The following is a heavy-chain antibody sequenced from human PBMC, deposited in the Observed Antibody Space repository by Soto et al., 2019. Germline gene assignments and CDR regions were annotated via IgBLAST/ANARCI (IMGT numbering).Heavy chain of an antibody. Sequence: GASVKVSCKASGGTFSSYAISWVRQAPGQGLEWMGGIIPIFGTANYAQKFQGRVTITADESTSTAYMELSSLRSEDTAVYYCARDLHYYDSQVPPGFDYWGQGTLVTVSS. D-gene: IGHD3-22*01. CDR2: IIPIFGTA. CDR1: GGTFSSYA. J-gene: IGHJ4*02. CDR3: ARDLHYYDSQVPPGFDY. V-gene: IGHV1-69*13.